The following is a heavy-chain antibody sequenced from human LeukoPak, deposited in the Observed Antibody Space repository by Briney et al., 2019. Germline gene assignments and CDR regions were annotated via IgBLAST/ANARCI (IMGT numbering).Heavy chain of an antibody. Sequence: GASVKVSCKASGYTFTGYYMHWVRQAPGQGLEWMGWINPNSGGTNYAQKFQGRVTMTRDTSISTAYMELSRLRSDDTAVYYCARALRSDDFWSGYYPGPSYYYYGMDVWGRGTTVTVSS. V-gene: IGHV1-2*02. CDR1: GYTFTGYY. J-gene: IGHJ6*02. CDR3: ARALRSDDFWSGYYPGPSYYYYGMDV. CDR2: INPNSGGT. D-gene: IGHD3-3*01.